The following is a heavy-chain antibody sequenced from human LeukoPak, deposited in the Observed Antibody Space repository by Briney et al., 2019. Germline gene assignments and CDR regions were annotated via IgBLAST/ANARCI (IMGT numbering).Heavy chain of an antibody. CDR1: GFTFSSYG. D-gene: IGHD6-19*01. CDR2: ISGSGGST. J-gene: IGHJ4*02. Sequence: GGSLRLSCAASGFTFSSYGMSWVRQAPGKGLEWVSAISGSGGSTYYADSVKGRFTISRDNSKDTLYLQMNSLRAEDTAVYYCARDPTTTGYSSGWLTFFDYWGQGTLVTVSS. CDR3: ARDPTTTGYSSGWLTFFDY. V-gene: IGHV3-23*01.